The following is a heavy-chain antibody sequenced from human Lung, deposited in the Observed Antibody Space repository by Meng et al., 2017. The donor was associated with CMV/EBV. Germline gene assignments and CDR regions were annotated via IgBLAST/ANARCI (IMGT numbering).Heavy chain of an antibody. D-gene: IGHD2-2*01. CDR1: GYTFTSYD. CDR3: ARNGYCSSTSCYRYGMDV. V-gene: IGHV1-2*02. Sequence: ASXXVSXKASGYTFTSYDINWVRQATGQGLEWMGWINPNSGGTNYAQKFQGRVTMTRDTSISTAYMELSRLRSDDTAVYYCARNGYCSSTSCYRYGMDVWGQGXTVTVSS. J-gene: IGHJ6*02. CDR2: INPNSGGT.